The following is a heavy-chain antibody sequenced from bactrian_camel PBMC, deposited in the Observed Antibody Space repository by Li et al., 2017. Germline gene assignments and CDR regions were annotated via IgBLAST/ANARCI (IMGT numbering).Heavy chain of an antibody. J-gene: IGHJ4*01. CDR3: ATWLVAGTMG. V-gene: IGHV3S31*01. D-gene: IGHD6*01. CDR1: GFTFSSYA. CDR2: IASTGGRT. Sequence: VQLVESGGGSVQAGGSLRLSCAASGFTFSSYAMYWVRQAPGKGLEWVSAIASTGGRTYYADSVRGRFTISRDNAKNTVYLTMNSLKSEGTALYYCATWLVAGTMGMGPGDPGHRL.